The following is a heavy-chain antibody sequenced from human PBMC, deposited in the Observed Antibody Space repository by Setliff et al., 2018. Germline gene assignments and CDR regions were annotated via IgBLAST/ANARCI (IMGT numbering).Heavy chain of an antibody. CDR2: IYTSGST. D-gene: IGHD6-19*01. J-gene: IGHJ6*03. V-gene: IGHV4-4*07. CDR1: GGSISKYY. Sequence: SETLSLTCTVSGGSISKYYWSWIRQPAGKGLEWIGRIYTSGSTNYNPSLKSRVTMSVDTSKNQFSLKLNSVTAADMAVYYCAREQWLDPPGYYYMDVWAKGTTVTVSS. CDR3: AREQWLDPPGYYYMDV.